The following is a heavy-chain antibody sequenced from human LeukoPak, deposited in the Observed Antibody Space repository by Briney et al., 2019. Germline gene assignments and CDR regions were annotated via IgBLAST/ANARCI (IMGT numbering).Heavy chain of an antibody. V-gene: IGHV1-24*01. J-gene: IGHJ4*02. CDR3: ATVGRVAGPNY. Sequence: ASVKVSCKASGYTFTTYAITWVRQAPGKGLEWMGGFDPEDGETIYAQKFQGRVTMTEDTSTDTAYMELSSLRSEDTAVYYCATVGRVAGPNYWGQGTLVTVSS. CDR1: GYTFTTYA. D-gene: IGHD2-21*01. CDR2: FDPEDGET.